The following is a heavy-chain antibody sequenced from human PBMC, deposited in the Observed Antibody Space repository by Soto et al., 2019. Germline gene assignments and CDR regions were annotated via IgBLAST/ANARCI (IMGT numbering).Heavy chain of an antibody. CDR3: AKDKTRSQY. V-gene: IGHV3-23*01. J-gene: IGHJ4*02. CDR2: ISGSGDST. CDR1: GFTFSTYA. Sequence: PGGSLRLSCAASGFTFSTYAMTWVRQAPGKGLEWVSSISGSGDSTYYADSVKGRFTISRDNSKNTLYLQMNSLRAEDTAVYYCAKDKTRSQYWGQGTLVTVSS.